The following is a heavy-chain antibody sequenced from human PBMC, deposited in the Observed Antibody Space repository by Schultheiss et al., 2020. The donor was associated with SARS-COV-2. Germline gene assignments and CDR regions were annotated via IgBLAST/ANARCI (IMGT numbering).Heavy chain of an antibody. Sequence: SETLSLTCAVYGGSFSGYYWSGIRQPPGKGLEWIGEINHSGSTNYNPSLKSRVTISVDTSKNQFSLKLSSVTAADTAVYYCARGHVDTAMVTGWFDPWCQGTLGTVAS. J-gene: IGHJ5*02. CDR2: INHSGST. D-gene: IGHD5-18*01. CDR3: ARGHVDTAMVTGWFDP. CDR1: GGSFSGYY. V-gene: IGHV4-34*01.